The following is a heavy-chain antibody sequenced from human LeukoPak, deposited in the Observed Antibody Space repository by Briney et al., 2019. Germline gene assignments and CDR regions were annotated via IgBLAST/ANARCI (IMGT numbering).Heavy chain of an antibody. CDR1: GYTFTSHG. Sequence: ASVKVSCRASGYTFTSHGISWVRQAPGQGLEWMGWISAYNGNTNYAQKLQGRVTMTTDTSTSTAYMELRSLRSDDTAAYYCARARFLEWFEGDYWGQGTLVTVSS. D-gene: IGHD3-3*01. J-gene: IGHJ4*02. CDR3: ARARFLEWFEGDY. CDR2: ISAYNGNT. V-gene: IGHV1-18*01.